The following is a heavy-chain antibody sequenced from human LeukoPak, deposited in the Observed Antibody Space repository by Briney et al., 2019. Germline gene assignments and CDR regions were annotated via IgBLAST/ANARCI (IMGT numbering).Heavy chain of an antibody. D-gene: IGHD6-19*01. CDR1: GFTVSNTY. CDR2: ISYDGSNK. Sequence: GGSLRLSCAASGFTVSNTYMSWVRQAPGKGLEWVAVISYDGSNKYYADSVKGRFTISRDNSKNTLYLQMNSLRAEDTAVYYCARDGLEYSSGWYGSGWFDPWGQGTLVTVSS. V-gene: IGHV3-30-3*01. CDR3: ARDGLEYSSGWYGSGWFDP. J-gene: IGHJ5*02.